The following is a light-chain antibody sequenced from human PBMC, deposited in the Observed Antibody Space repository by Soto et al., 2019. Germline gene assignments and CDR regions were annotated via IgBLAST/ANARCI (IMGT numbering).Light chain of an antibody. Sequence: VMTQSTLSLPVTPGEPASISCRSSHSLLHSNGYNYLDWYLQKPGQSPQLLIYLGSNRASGVPDRFSGSGSGTDFTLTISRLEPDDFATYYYQHYNSYSEAFGQRTKV. V-gene: IGKV2-28*01. CDR2: LGS. CDR3: QHYNSYSEA. J-gene: IGKJ1*01. CDR1: HSLLHSNGYNY.